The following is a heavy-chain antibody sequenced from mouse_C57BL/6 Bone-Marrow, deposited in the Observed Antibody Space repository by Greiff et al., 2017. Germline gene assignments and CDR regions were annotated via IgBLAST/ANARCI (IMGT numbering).Heavy chain of an antibody. V-gene: IGHV5-15*01. J-gene: IGHJ4*01. CDR1: GFTFSDYG. CDR3: ARGYYAMDY. Sequence: EVQVVESGGGLVQPGGSLKLSCAASGFTFSDYGMAWVRQAPRQGPEWVAFISNLAYSIYYADTVTGRFTISRENAKNTLYLEMSSVRSEDTAMYYCARGYYAMDYWGQGTAVTVSS. CDR2: ISNLAYSI.